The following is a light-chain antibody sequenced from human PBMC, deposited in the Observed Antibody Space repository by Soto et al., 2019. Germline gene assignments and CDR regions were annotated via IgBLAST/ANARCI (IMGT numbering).Light chain of an antibody. CDR3: QSYDSSLSGSEV. J-gene: IGLJ1*01. V-gene: IGLV1-40*01. Sequence: VLTQPPSVSGAPGQRVTISCTGSSPNIGAGHDVHWYQQLPGTAPKLLIYGNSNRPSGVPDRFSGSKSGTSASLAITGLQAEDEADYYCQSYDSSLSGSEVFGTGTKVTVL. CDR2: GNS. CDR1: SPNIGAGHD.